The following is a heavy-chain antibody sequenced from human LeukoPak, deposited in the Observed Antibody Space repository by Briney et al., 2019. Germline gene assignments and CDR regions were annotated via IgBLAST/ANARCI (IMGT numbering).Heavy chain of an antibody. V-gene: IGHV3-23*01. CDR3: VRAKDYRGAFDI. Sequence: PGGSLRLSCAVSGFTFSSHAMSWVRQAPGKGLEWVSAISGSGGSTYYADSVKGRFTISRDNSKNTLYLQMNSPRAEDTAVYYCVRAKDYRGAFDIWGQGTMVTVSS. J-gene: IGHJ3*02. CDR1: GFTFSSHA. D-gene: IGHD4-11*01. CDR2: ISGSGGST.